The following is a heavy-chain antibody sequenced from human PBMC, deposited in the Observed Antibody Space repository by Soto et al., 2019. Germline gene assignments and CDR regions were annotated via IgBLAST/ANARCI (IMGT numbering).Heavy chain of an antibody. Sequence: EVQLVESGGGLIPPGGSLRLSCAAFGFLVNSAYMTWVRQAPGKGLEWLSMINSDGSTLYAESVKGRFTISRDNSKNRLDLQMDSLRAEDTAMYYWASSGYSFAWGYWGQGTLVIVTS. D-gene: IGHD5-18*01. J-gene: IGHJ4*02. CDR1: GFLVNSAY. CDR2: INSDGST. V-gene: IGHV3-53*01. CDR3: ASSGYSFAWGY.